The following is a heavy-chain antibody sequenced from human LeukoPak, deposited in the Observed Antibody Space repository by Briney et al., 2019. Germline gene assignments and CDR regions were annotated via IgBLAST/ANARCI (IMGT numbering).Heavy chain of an antibody. Sequence: GGSLRLSCAASGFTVSGKYMSWVRQAPGKGLEWVSVIYSGGSTYYADSVKGRFTISRDISKNTLYLQMNSLRAEDTAVYYCARDGSRTAAAVPGEDYYYMDVWGKGTTVTVSS. CDR1: GFTVSGKY. D-gene: IGHD6-13*01. J-gene: IGHJ6*03. V-gene: IGHV3-66*01. CDR2: IYSGGST. CDR3: ARDGSRTAAAVPGEDYYYMDV.